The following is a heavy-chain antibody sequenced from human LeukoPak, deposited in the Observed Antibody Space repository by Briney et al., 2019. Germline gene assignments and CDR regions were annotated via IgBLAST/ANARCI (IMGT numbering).Heavy chain of an antibody. CDR2: ISYDGSNK. V-gene: IGHV3-30*18. D-gene: IGHD5-12*01. Sequence: GGSLRLSCAASGFTFSSYGMHWVRQAPGKGLEWVAVISYDGSNKYYADSVKGRFTISRDNPKNTLYLQMNSLRAEDTAVYYCAKTLQDPGYGVFDYWGQGTLVTVSS. J-gene: IGHJ4*02. CDR1: GFTFSSYG. CDR3: AKTLQDPGYGVFDY.